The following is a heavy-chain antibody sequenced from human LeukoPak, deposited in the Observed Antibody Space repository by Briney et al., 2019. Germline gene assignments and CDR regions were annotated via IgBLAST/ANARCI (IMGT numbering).Heavy chain of an antibody. D-gene: IGHD3-3*01. Sequence: ASVKVSCKASGYTFTGYYMHWVRQAPGQGLEWMGWINPNSGGTNYAQKFQGRVTMTRDTSISTAYIELSRLRSDDTAVYYCARKYYDFWSGYSPLHYWGQGTLVTVSS. J-gene: IGHJ4*02. CDR2: INPNSGGT. V-gene: IGHV1-2*02. CDR3: ARKYYDFWSGYSPLHY. CDR1: GYTFTGYY.